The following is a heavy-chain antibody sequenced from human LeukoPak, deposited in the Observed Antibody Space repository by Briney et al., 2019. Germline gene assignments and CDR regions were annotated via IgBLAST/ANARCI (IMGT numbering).Heavy chain of an antibody. J-gene: IGHJ6*03. CDR3: ARSEQFPYYMDV. V-gene: IGHV1-2*02. Sequence: ASVKVSCKASAYTFTGYYMHWVRQAPGQGLEWMGWIYPNSGGTNYAQRFQGRVTMTRDTSISTAYMELSRLRSDDTAVYYCARSEQFPYYMDVWGKGTTVTVSS. CDR1: AYTFTGYY. D-gene: IGHD6-19*01. CDR2: IYPNSGGT.